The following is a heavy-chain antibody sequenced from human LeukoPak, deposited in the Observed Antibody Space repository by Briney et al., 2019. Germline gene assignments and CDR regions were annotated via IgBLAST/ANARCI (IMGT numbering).Heavy chain of an antibody. CDR2: IWYDGSNK. V-gene: IGHV3-33*01. CDR3: ARDWSRFGELLYY. Sequence: PGRSLRLSCAASGFTFSSYGMHRVRQAPGKGLEWVAVIWYDGSNKYYADSVKGRFTISRDNSKNTLYPQMNSLRAEDTAVYYCARDWSRFGELLYYWGQGTLVTVSS. J-gene: IGHJ4*02. D-gene: IGHD3-10*01. CDR1: GFTFSSYG.